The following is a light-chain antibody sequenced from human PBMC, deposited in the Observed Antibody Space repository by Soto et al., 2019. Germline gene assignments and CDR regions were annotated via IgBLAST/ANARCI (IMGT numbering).Light chain of an antibody. CDR1: QGISNY. J-gene: IGKJ1*01. CDR2: EAT. V-gene: IGKV1-27*01. Sequence: DIQMTQSPSSLSASVGDTVTITCRASQGISNYLAWYQQRPGKVPRLLIYEATTLQSGVPSRFSGSGSGTDFNLTISSLQPEDVATYYCQKFNSVPQTFGQGTKVEIK. CDR3: QKFNSVPQT.